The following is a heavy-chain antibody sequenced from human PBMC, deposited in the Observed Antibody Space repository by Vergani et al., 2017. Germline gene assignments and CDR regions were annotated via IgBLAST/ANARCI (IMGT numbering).Heavy chain of an antibody. Sequence: QVQLVESGGGVVQPGRSLRLSCAASGFTFSSYGMHWVRQAPGKGLEWVAVIWYDGSNKYYADSVKGRFTISRDNSENTLFLQMNSLRAEDTAVYYCAREEKGVLGFAYWGQGTLVTVSS. V-gene: IGHV3-33*01. J-gene: IGHJ4*02. CDR1: GFTFSSYG. CDR3: AREEKGVLGFAY. CDR2: IWYDGSNK. D-gene: IGHD3-10*01.